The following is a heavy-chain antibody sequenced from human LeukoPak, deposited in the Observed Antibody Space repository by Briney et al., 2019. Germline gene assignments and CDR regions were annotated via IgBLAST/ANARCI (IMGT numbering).Heavy chain of an antibody. CDR3: ARGGRRDYDILTGALDP. V-gene: IGHV4-34*01. Sequence: SETLSLTCAVYGGSFSGYYWSWIRQPPGKGLEWIGEINHSGSTNYNPSLKSRVTISVDTSKNQFSLKLSSVTAADTAMYYCARGGRRDYDILTGALDPWGQGTLVTVSS. J-gene: IGHJ5*02. D-gene: IGHD3-9*01. CDR2: INHSGST. CDR1: GGSFSGYY.